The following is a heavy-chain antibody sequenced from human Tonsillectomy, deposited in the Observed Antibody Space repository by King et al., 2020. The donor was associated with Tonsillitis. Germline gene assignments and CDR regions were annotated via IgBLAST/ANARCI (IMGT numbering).Heavy chain of an antibody. D-gene: IGHD4-17*01. J-gene: IGHJ4*02. CDR2: INHGGST. Sequence: VQLQQWGAGLLKPSETLSLTCAVYGGSFSGYYWSWIRQPPGKGLEWIGEINHGGSTNYNPSLKSRVTISVDTSKSQFFLKLNSVTAADTAVYYCARAFSVTRLDWGRGTLVTVSS. CDR3: ARAFSVTRLD. V-gene: IGHV4-34*01. CDR1: GGSFSGYY.